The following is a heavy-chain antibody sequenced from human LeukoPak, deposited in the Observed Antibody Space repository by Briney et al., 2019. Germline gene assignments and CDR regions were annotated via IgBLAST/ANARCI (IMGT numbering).Heavy chain of an antibody. CDR2: INPEGAGT. CDR1: VYTFTGYY. Sequence: ASVKVSCKASVYTFTGYYMHWVRQAPGQGPEWMGWINPEGAGTNYAQKFEGTVSMTRDTSISTAYLELSRLRSDDTAVYYGARGGRVGALYSGQGTLVSVSS. D-gene: IGHD1-26*01. V-gene: IGHV1-2*02. J-gene: IGHJ4*02. CDR3: ARGGRVGALY.